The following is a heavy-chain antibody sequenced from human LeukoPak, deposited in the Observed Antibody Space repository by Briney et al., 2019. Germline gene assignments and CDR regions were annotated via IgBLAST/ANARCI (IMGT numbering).Heavy chain of an antibody. V-gene: IGHV3-48*04. D-gene: IGHD3-10*01. CDR3: ARDTMVRGVLSSIY. Sequence: PGGSLRLSCAASEFTFRSHVMSWIRQAPGKGLERVSYINTGSSTMYYADSVKGRFTISRDNAKNSLYLQMNSLRAEDTAVYYCARDTMVRGVLSSIYWGQGTLVTVSS. CDR2: INTGSSTM. CDR1: EFTFRSHV. J-gene: IGHJ4*02.